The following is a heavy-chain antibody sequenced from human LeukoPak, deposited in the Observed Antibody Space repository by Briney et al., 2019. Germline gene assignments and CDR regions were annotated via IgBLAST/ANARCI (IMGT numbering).Heavy chain of an antibody. V-gene: IGHV3-21*01. J-gene: IGHJ3*02. CDR3: ARGGRVGATTAFDI. CDR2: ISSSTSYI. D-gene: IGHD1-26*01. Sequence: PGGSLRLSCAASGFTFSSYNMNWARLAPGKGLEWVSVISSSTSYIYYTDSVKGRFTISRDNAKNSLYLQMNSLRAEDTAVYYCARGGRVGATTAFDIWGQGTMVTVSS. CDR1: GFTFSSYN.